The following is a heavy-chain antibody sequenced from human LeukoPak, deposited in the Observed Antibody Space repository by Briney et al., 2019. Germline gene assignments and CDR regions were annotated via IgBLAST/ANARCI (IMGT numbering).Heavy chain of an antibody. CDR1: GFTFNSHW. D-gene: IGHD2-21*01. CDR2: IKQDGSDE. J-gene: IGHJ5*02. Sequence: GGSLRLSCAASGFTFNSHWMSWVRQAPGKGLEWVANIKQDGSDEYYVDSVKGRFTISRDNAKNSLYLQMNSLRADDTAVYYCARDGRTYWFDPWGQGTLVTVSS. CDR3: ARDGRTYWFDP. V-gene: IGHV3-7*01.